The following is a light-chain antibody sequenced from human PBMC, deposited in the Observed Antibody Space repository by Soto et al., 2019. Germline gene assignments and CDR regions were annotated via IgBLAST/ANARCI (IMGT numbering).Light chain of an antibody. CDR2: LNSDGSH. Sequence: QLVLTQSPSASASLGASVKLTCTLSSGHSSYAIAWHQQQPEKGPRYLMKLNSDGSHSKGDGIPDRFSGSSSGAERYLTISSLQSEDEADYYCQTWGTGIPWAFGGGTKLTV. CDR1: SGHSSYA. V-gene: IGLV4-69*01. CDR3: QTWGTGIPWA. J-gene: IGLJ3*02.